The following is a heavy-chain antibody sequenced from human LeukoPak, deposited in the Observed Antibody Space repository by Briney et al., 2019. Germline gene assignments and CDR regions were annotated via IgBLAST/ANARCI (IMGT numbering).Heavy chain of an antibody. CDR2: ISSSGTTI. J-gene: IGHJ4*02. CDR3: ARDPSFTWTPDY. CDR1: GFIFSRYN. Sequence: GGSLRLSCAASGFIFSRYNMNWVRQAPGKGLEWVSYISSSGTTIYYADSVKGRFSMSRDNAKNSLYLQMNSLRAEDTAVYYCARDPSFTWTPDYWGQGTLVTVSS. D-gene: IGHD3-16*01. V-gene: IGHV3-48*04.